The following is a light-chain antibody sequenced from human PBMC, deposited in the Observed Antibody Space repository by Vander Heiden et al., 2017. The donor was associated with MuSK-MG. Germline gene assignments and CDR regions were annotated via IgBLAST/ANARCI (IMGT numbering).Light chain of an antibody. V-gene: IGKV3-11*01. Sequence: EILFTQAPATLSLSPGERATLSCRASQSVSSYLAWYQQKPGQAPRLLIYDASNRATGIPARFSGSGSGTDFTLTISSLEPEDFAVYYCQQRSNWLPITFGQGTRLEIK. CDR2: DAS. J-gene: IGKJ5*01. CDR3: QQRSNWLPIT. CDR1: QSVSSY.